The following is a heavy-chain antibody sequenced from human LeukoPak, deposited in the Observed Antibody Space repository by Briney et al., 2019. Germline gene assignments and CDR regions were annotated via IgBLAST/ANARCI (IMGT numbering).Heavy chain of an antibody. J-gene: IGHJ3*02. D-gene: IGHD4-17*01. CDR3: AKDLEDYGDYDAFDI. CDR1: GFTFDDYG. V-gene: IGHV3-20*04. Sequence: GGSLRLSCAASGFTFDDYGMSWVRQAPGKGLEWVSGINWNGGSTGYADSVKGRFTISRDNSKNTLYLQMNSLRAEDTAVYYCAKDLEDYGDYDAFDIWGQGTMVTVSS. CDR2: INWNGGST.